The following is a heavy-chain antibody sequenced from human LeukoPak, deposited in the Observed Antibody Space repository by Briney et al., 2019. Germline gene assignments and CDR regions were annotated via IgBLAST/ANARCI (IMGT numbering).Heavy chain of an antibody. J-gene: IGHJ4*02. CDR1: GFTFTSHV. Sequence: PGGSLRLYCAASGFTFTSHVMHWVRQAPGKGLQYVSGISTNVQTTYYAGSVKGRFTISRDSSKNTVYLQMNSLTAEDTAVYYCVREGLERRTNFDYWGQGTLVSVSS. CDR2: ISTNVQTT. V-gene: IGHV3-64D*06. D-gene: IGHD1-1*01. CDR3: VREGLERRTNFDY.